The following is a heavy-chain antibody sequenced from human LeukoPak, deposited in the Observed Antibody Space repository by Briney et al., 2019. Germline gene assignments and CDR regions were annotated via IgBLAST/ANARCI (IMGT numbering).Heavy chain of an antibody. Sequence: SETLSLTCAVYGESFSGSYWIWIRQPPGKGLEWIGEISHGGGTNYDPSLKSRVTISADTSKNQFSLRLKSVTAADTAVYYCARGPPPGATAKGAVDCWGQGSRSPSPQ. V-gene: IGHV4-34*01. CDR2: ISHGGGT. D-gene: IGHD6-25*01. CDR3: ARGPPPGATAKGAVDC. CDR1: GESFSGSY. J-gene: IGHJ4*02.